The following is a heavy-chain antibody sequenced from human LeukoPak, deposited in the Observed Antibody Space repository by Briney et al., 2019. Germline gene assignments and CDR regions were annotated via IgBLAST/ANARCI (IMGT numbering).Heavy chain of an antibody. CDR1: GFTLSNYW. CDR3: ARDTEYSSSSQDY. J-gene: IGHJ4*02. V-gene: IGHV3-74*01. CDR2: INGYGSTI. D-gene: IGHD6-6*01. Sequence: SGGSLRLSCAASGFTLSNYWMHWVRQAPGKGLVWVSRINGYGSTIRYADAVKGRFTISRDNAKNTLYLEMNSLRAEDTAVYYCARDTEYSSSSQDYWGQGTLVTVSS.